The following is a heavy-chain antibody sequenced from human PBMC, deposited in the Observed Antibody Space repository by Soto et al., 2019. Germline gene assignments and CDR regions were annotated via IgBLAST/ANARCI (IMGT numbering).Heavy chain of an antibody. CDR2: ISSSSSTI. J-gene: IGHJ4*02. Sequence: GGSLRLSCAASGFTFSSYSMNWVRQAPGKGLEWVSYISSSSSTIYYADSVKGRFTISRDNAKNSLYLQMNSLRAEDTAVYYCARDLRAQQLAHWGQGTVVTVSS. D-gene: IGHD6-13*01. CDR3: ARDLRAQQLAH. CDR1: GFTFSSYS. V-gene: IGHV3-48*01.